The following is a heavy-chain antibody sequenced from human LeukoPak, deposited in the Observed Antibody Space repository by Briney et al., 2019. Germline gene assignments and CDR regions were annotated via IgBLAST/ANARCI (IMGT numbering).Heavy chain of an antibody. Sequence: GGSLRLSCAVSGFTFSDYSMNWVRLAPGKGLEWVSSITSNTYIHYADSMKGRVTISIDNAKNSLYLQMNSLRAEDTAVYYCARDGDYYGSGSYRDGFDIWGQGTMVTVSS. V-gene: IGHV3-21*01. J-gene: IGHJ3*02. CDR3: ARDGDYYGSGSYRDGFDI. D-gene: IGHD3-10*01. CDR1: GFTFSDYS. CDR2: ITSNTYI.